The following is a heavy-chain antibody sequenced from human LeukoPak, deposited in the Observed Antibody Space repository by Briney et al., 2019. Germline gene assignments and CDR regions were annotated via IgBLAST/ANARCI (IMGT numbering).Heavy chain of an antibody. V-gene: IGHV3-21*01. CDR3: ARYLERRVWYFDY. CDR1: GFTFSSYW. CDR2: ISSSSSYI. D-gene: IGHD1-1*01. J-gene: IGHJ4*02. Sequence: PGGSLRLSCAASGFTFSSYWMSWVRQAPGKGLEWVSSISSSSSYIYYADSVKGRFTISRDNAKNSLYLRMNSLRAEDTAVYYCARYLERRVWYFDYWGQGTLVTVSS.